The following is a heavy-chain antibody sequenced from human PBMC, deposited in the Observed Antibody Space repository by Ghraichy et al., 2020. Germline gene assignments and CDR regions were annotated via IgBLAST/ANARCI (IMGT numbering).Heavy chain of an antibody. D-gene: IGHD3-22*01. CDR2: FDPEDGET. Sequence: ASVKVSCKVSGYSLTALSMHWVRQAPGKRLEWMGGFDPEDGETIYAQKFQGRVTMTEDTSTDTAYMELSSLRSEDTAVYYCATIVSGYYSAFGFDPWGQGTLVTVSS. V-gene: IGHV1-24*01. CDR3: ATIVSGYYSAFGFDP. J-gene: IGHJ5*02. CDR1: GYSLTALS.